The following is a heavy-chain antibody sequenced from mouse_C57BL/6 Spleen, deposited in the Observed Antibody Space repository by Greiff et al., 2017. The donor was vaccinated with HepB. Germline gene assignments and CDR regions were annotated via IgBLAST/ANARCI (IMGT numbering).Heavy chain of an antibody. J-gene: IGHJ2*01. V-gene: IGHV5-17*01. CDR2: ISSGSSTI. CDR1: GFTFSDYG. D-gene: IGHD2-1*01. CDR3: ARVTPGGYYFDY. Sequence: EVKLQESGGGLVKPGGSLKLSCAASGFTFSDYGMHWVRQAPEKGLEWVAYISSGSSTIYYADTVKGRFTISRDNAKNTLFLQMTSLRSEDTAMYYCARVTPGGYYFDYWGQGTTLTVSS.